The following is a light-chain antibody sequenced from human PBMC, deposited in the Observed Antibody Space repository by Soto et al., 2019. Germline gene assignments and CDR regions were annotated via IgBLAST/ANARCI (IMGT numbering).Light chain of an antibody. V-gene: IGKV1-8*01. CDR2: AAS. Sequence: AIRMTQSPSSFSASTGDRVTITCRASQGISSYLAWYQQKPGKAPKLLIYAASTLQSGVPSRFSGSGSWTDFTLTIGCLQSEDFATYYCQQYYSYPQTFGQGTKVDIK. CDR1: QGISSY. J-gene: IGKJ1*01. CDR3: QQYYSYPQT.